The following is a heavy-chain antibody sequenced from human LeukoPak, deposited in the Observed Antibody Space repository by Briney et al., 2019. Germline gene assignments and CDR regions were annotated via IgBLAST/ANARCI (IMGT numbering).Heavy chain of an antibody. CDR1: RGTFSSYA. CDR3: ARVENYYYYYMDV. D-gene: IGHD3-3*01. J-gene: IGHJ6*03. CDR2: IIPIFGTA. Sequence: GSSVKVSCKASRGTFSSYAISWVRQAPGQGLEWMGGIIPIFGTANYAQNFQGRVTITTDESTGTAYIELSSLRSEDTAVYYCARVENYYYYYMDVWGKGTTVTVSS. V-gene: IGHV1-69*05.